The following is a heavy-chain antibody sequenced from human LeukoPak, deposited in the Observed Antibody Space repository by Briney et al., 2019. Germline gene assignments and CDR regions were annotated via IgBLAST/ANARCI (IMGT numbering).Heavy chain of an antibody. Sequence: SVKVSCKASGGTFSSYAISWVRQAPGQGLEWMGRIIPILGIANYAQKLQGRVTITADKSTSAAYMELSSLRSEDTAVYYCARDIERGDFSDYWGQGTLVTASS. V-gene: IGHV1-69*04. CDR1: GGTFSSYA. CDR3: ARDIERGDFSDY. D-gene: IGHD3/OR15-3a*01. CDR2: IIPILGIA. J-gene: IGHJ4*02.